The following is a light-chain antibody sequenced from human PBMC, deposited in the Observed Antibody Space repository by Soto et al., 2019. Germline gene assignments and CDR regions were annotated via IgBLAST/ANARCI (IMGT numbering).Light chain of an antibody. J-gene: IGKJ3*01. CDR1: QSVSSSY. CDR2: AAS. V-gene: IGKV3-20*01. Sequence: EIVLTQSPGTLSLSPGERATLSCRASQSVSSSYLAWYQQKPGQAPRLPIYAASSRATGIPDRFSGSGSGTDLTLTISILEPEDFAVYYCKQYGSLWFTFGPGTKVDIK. CDR3: KQYGSLWFT.